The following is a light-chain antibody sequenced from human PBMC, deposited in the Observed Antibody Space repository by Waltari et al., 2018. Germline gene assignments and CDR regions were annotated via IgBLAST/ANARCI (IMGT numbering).Light chain of an antibody. V-gene: IGLV1-44*01. CDR3: AAWDDSLNGWV. CDR1: SSHLGRNT. Sequence: QSVLTQPPSASGTPGLRVTISCSGSSSHLGRNTGNRYKPLPGRPPKLLIYGNDQRPSGVPDRISGSKSGSSASLAINGLQSEDEADYYCAAWDDSLNGWVFGGGTKLTVL. J-gene: IGLJ3*02. CDR2: GND.